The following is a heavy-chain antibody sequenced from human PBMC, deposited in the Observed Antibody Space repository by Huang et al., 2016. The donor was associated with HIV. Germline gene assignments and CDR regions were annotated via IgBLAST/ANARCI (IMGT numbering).Heavy chain of an antibody. CDR2: ISSSYNSI. CDR1: GFTFSDYY. J-gene: IGHJ4*02. Sequence: QVQLVDSGGGLFKPVGSLRLSCAASGFTFSDYYMSWIRHTTCKGLEWISYISSSYNSIYYEDAVKGRLTSSRDDAKNSLYLQMNSLRADDTAVYYCARRSAFYRLDYWGQGTLVTVSS. V-gene: IGHV3-11*01. CDR3: ARRSAFYRLDY. D-gene: IGHD3-10*01.